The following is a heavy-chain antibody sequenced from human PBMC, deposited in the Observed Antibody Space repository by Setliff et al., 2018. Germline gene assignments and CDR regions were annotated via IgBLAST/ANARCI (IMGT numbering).Heavy chain of an antibody. CDR1: GGSISPYF. J-gene: IGHJ6*02. CDR2: IYHNGNT. D-gene: IGHD2-15*01. V-gene: IGHV4-59*01. CDR3: VRDSTACSYGLDV. Sequence: SETLSLTCTVSGGSISPYFCSWIRQPPGKGLEWIGYIYHNGNTNFNPSLKSQVTMSVDTSKTQYALNLRSVTAADTAVYYCVRDSTACSYGLDVWGQGTTVTVSS.